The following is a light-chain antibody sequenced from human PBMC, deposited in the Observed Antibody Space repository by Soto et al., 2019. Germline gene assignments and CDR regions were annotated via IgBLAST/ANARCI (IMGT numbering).Light chain of an antibody. CDR1: QAISNY. Sequence: DIQMTQSPSFLSASVGDRVTITCRASQAISNYLNWYQQRPGKAPNLLIFGAKTLQSGVPSRFSGSGYGTDFTLTITTLQPEDVGIYYCQQTYSYPSFGGGTKVEV. J-gene: IGKJ4*02. CDR3: QQTYSYPS. CDR2: GAK. V-gene: IGKV1-39*01.